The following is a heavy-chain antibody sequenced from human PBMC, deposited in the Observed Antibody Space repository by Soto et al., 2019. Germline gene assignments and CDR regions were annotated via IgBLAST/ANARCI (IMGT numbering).Heavy chain of an antibody. CDR3: AKYSGSGWSPFDY. CDR1: GFTFSSYG. J-gene: IGHJ4*02. V-gene: IGHV3-30*18. CDR2: ISYDGSNK. D-gene: IGHD6-19*01. Sequence: QVQLVESGGGLVKPGGSLRLSCAASGFTFSSYGMHWVRQAPGKGLEWVAVISYDGSNKYYADSVKGRFTISRDNSKNTLYLQMNSLRAEDTAVYYCAKYSGSGWSPFDYWGQGTLVTVSS.